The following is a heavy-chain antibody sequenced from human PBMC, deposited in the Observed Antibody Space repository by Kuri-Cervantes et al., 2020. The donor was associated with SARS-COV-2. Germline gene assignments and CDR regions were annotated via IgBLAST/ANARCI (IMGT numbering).Heavy chain of an antibody. Sequence: GGSLRLSCAASGFAFSSHSMTWLRQAPGRELEWVSAISGNSVWIYYADSVKGHFTISRDNSKNTLYLQMNSLRAEDTAVYYCARIPVYSRSGVVPAAHPDYWGQGTLVTVSS. D-gene: IGHD2-2*01. CDR3: ARIPVYSRSGVVPAAHPDY. CDR1: GFAFSSHS. CDR2: ISGNSVWI. V-gene: IGHV3-23*01. J-gene: IGHJ4*02.